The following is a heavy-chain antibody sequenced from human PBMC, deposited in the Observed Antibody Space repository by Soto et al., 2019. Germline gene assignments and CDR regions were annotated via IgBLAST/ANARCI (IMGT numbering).Heavy chain of an antibody. Sequence: GSLRLSGAASGLILKMYWMYWVGQSPGKGLVWISRIYNDGTYSDYADSVRGRFTISRDNVNETLYLQMKNLRAEDSGLYYSTRGPRPISTGTGAYWGQGTQVTVSS. CDR2: IYNDGTYS. CDR1: GLILKMYW. J-gene: IGHJ4*02. V-gene: IGHV3-74*01. D-gene: IGHD3-10*01. CDR3: TRGPRPISTGTGAY.